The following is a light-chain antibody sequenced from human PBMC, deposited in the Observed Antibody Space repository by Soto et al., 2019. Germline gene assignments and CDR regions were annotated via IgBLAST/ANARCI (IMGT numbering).Light chain of an antibody. V-gene: IGKV3-20*01. J-gene: IGKJ2*01. CDR3: QQYPGYT. Sequence: EIVLSQSPGTLSLSPGERATLSCRASQSVSSSYLAWYQQKPGQAPRLLIYGASSRATGIPDRFSGSGSGTDFTPTISRLEPEDFAVYYCQQYPGYTFGQGTKLEIK. CDR2: GAS. CDR1: QSVSSSY.